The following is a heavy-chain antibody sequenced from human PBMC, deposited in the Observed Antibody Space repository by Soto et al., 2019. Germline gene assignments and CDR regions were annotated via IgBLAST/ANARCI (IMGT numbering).Heavy chain of an antibody. Sequence: EVQLVASGGGLVQPGRSLRLSCAASGFTFDDYAMHWVRQAPGKGLEWVSGISWNSGSIGYADSVKRRFTISRDNAKNSLYLQMNSLRAEDTALYYCAKDLALRYYYGMDVWGQGTTVTVSS. CDR3: AKDLALRYYYGMDV. CDR2: ISWNSGSI. CDR1: GFTFDDYA. V-gene: IGHV3-9*01. J-gene: IGHJ6*02. D-gene: IGHD1-7*01.